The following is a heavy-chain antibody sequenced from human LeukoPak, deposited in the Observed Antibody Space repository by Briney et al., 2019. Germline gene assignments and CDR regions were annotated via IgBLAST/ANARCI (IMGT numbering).Heavy chain of an antibody. V-gene: IGHV3-7*03. Sequence: PGRSLRLSCAASGFTFSSYAMHWAHQAPGKGLEWVASINHNGNVNYYVDSVKGRFTISRDNAKNSLYLQMSNLRAEDTAVYFCARGGGLDVWGQGATVTVSS. CDR2: INHNGNVN. J-gene: IGHJ6*02. CDR3: ARGGGLDV. D-gene: IGHD3-16*01. CDR1: GFTFSSYA.